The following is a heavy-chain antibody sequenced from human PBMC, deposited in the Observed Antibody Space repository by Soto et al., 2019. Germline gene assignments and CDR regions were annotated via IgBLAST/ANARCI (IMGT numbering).Heavy chain of an antibody. J-gene: IGHJ4*02. D-gene: IGHD3-22*01. V-gene: IGHV1-8*01. CDR1: GYTFTSYD. CDR3: ARRSRTYYYDSSGYFHFDY. Sequence: SVKVSCKASGYTFTSYDINWVRQATVQGLEWMGWMNPNSGNTGYAQKFQGRVTMTRNTSISTAYMELSSLRSEDTAVYYCARRSRTYYYDSSGYFHFDYWGQGTLVTVSS. CDR2: MNPNSGNT.